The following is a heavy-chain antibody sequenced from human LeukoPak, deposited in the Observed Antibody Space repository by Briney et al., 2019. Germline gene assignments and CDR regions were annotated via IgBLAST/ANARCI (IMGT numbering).Heavy chain of an antibody. CDR2: IFASGSTT. CDR3: ARGLYYYDSSVGAFDI. CDR1: GFTFSGYA. V-gene: IGHV3-23*05. J-gene: IGHJ3*02. Sequence: GGSLRLSCAASGFTFSGYAMNWVRQAPGKGLEWVSLIFASGSTTKYADSVKGRFTISRDNSKNTLYLQMNSLRAEDTAVYYCARGLYYYDSSVGAFDIWGQGTMVTVSS. D-gene: IGHD3-22*01.